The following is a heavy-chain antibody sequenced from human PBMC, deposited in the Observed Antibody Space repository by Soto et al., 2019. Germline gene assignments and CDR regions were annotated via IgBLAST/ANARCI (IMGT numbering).Heavy chain of an antibody. CDR1: GYTFTSYD. CDR3: ARDPELRLLRFLEWLPSHYYYYGMDV. D-gene: IGHD3-3*01. CDR2: MNPNSGNT. Sequence: GASVKVSCKASGYTFTSYDINWVRQATGQGLEWMGWMNPNSGNTGYAQKFQGRVTMTRNTSISTAYMELSSLRSEDTAVYYCARDPELRLLRFLEWLPSHYYYYGMDVWGQGTTVTVSS. J-gene: IGHJ6*02. V-gene: IGHV1-8*01.